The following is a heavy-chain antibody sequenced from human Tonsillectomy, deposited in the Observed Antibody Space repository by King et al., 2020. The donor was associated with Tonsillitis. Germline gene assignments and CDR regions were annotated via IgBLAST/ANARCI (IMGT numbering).Heavy chain of an antibody. D-gene: IGHD3-22*01. V-gene: IGHV3-21*01. CDR1: GFTFSTYS. CDR3: ASSSGYYYDSSGYYSLDAFDI. J-gene: IGHJ3*02. Sequence: VQLVESGGGLVKPGGSLRLSCAASGFTFSTYSMSWVRQAPGKGLEWVSSISSSSTYIYYADSVKGRFTISRDNAKNSLYLQMNSLRAEDTAVYYCASSSGYYYDSSGYYSLDAFDIWGQGTMVTVSS. CDR2: ISSSSTYI.